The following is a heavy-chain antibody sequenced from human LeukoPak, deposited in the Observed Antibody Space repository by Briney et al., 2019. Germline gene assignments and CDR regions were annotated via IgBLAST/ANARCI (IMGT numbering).Heavy chain of an antibody. V-gene: IGHV3-21*01. Sequence: PGGSLRLSCAASGFTFSSYNMNWVRQAPGKGLEWVSSISSSSSYIYYAGSVKGRFTISRDNAKNSLYLQMNSLRAEDTAVYYCARVGEKAFHLWPEIDYWGQGTLVTVSS. D-gene: IGHD5-24*01. CDR3: ARVGEKAFHLWPEIDY. CDR1: GFTFSSYN. J-gene: IGHJ4*02. CDR2: ISSSSSYI.